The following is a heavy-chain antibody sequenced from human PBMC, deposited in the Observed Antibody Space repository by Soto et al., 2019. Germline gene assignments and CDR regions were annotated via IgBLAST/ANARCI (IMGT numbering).Heavy chain of an antibody. Sequence: GGSLRLSCAASGFTFSSYWMHWVRQAPGKGLVWVSRINSDGSSIGYADSVKGRCTISRDNAKNTLYVQMNSLRAEDTAVYYCAVIPRPGDGFDIWGQGTMVTVSS. V-gene: IGHV3-74*01. CDR2: INSDGSSI. D-gene: IGHD2-21*01. CDR1: GFTFSSYW. J-gene: IGHJ3*02. CDR3: AVIPRPGDGFDI.